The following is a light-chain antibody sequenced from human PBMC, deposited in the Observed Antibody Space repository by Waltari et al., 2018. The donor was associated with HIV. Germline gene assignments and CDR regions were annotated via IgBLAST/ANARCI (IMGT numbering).Light chain of an antibody. V-gene: IGLV1-51*01. CDR1: SSNVGNHY. CDR2: DDN. CDR3: GSWDSSLSGVV. Sequence: QSVLAQPPSVSAAPGQRVTISCSGSSSNVGNHYVSWYKHFPGTAPKLLIYDDNKRPSGIPDRFSGSKSGTSATLDITGLQTGDEADYYCGSWDSSLSGVVFGGGTKLSVL. J-gene: IGLJ2*01.